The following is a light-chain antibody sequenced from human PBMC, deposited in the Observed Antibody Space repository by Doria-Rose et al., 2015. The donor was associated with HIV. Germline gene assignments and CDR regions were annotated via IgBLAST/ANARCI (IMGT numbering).Light chain of an antibody. CDR2: GAS. J-gene: IGKJ1*01. CDR3: QQFDSFPRT. V-gene: IGKV1-9*01. Sequence: TQSPSFLSASVGVRVTITCRASQGISRYLAWYQQKPGNAHTLLIFGASTLQSGVPSRFSGSGSGTEFTLTISSLQPEDFATYYCQQFDSFPRTFGQGTKVELK. CDR1: QGISRY.